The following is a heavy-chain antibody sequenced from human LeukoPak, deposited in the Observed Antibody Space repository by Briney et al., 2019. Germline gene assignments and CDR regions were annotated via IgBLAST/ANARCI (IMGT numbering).Heavy chain of an antibody. CDR2: ISSSGSTI. CDR1: GFTFSSYE. V-gene: IGHV3-48*03. CDR3: AELGITMIGGV. Sequence: GGSLRLSCAASGFTFSSYEMNWVRQAPGKGLEWVSYISSSGSTIYYADSVKGRFTFSRDNAKNSLYLQMNSLRAEDTAVYYCAELGITMIGGVWGKGTTVTVSS. J-gene: IGHJ6*04. D-gene: IGHD3-10*02.